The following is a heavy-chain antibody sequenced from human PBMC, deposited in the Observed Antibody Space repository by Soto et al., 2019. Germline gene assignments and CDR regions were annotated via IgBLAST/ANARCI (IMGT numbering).Heavy chain of an antibody. D-gene: IGHD3-10*01. V-gene: IGHV1-2*04. J-gene: IGHJ6*03. CDR2: INPNSGGT. Sequence: ASVKVSCKASGYTFTGYYMHWVRQAPGQGLEWMGWINPNSGGTNYAQKFQGWVTMTRDTSISTAYMELSRLRSDDTAVYYCARGQVYYGSGSYGYYYMDVWGKGTTVTVSS. CDR1: GYTFTGYY. CDR3: ARGQVYYGSGSYGYYYMDV.